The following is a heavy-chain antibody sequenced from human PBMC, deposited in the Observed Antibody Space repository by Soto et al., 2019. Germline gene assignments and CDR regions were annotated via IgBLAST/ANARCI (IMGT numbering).Heavy chain of an antibody. CDR2: IYYSGST. D-gene: IGHD2-15*01. CDR1: GGSISSSSYY. CDR3: ARGGYCSGGSCYSGRFDY. J-gene: IGHJ4*02. Sequence: SETLSLTCTVSGGSISSSSYYWGWIRQPPGKGLEWIGSIYYSGSTNYNPSLKSRVTTSVDTSKNQFSLKLSSVTAADTAVYYCARGGYCSGGSCYSGRFDYWGQGTLVTVSS. V-gene: IGHV4-39*07.